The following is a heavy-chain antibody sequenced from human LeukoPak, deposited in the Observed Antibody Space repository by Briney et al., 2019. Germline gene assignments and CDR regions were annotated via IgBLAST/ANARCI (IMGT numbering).Heavy chain of an antibody. CDR2: IHHSGST. V-gene: IGHV4-38-2*01. D-gene: IGHD3-22*01. CDR1: GYSISSGYY. J-gene: IGHJ4*02. Sequence: SETLSLTCAVSGYSISSGYYWGWIRQPPGKGLEWIGSIHHSGSTYYNPSLNSRVTISVDTSKNQFSLKLSSVTAADTAVYYCARHVDTMIVVVITQFDYWGQGALVTASS. CDR3: ARHVDTMIVVVITQFDY.